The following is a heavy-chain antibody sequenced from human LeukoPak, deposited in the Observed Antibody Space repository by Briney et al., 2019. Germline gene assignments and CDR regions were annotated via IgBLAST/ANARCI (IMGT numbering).Heavy chain of an antibody. Sequence: ASVKVSCKASGYTFTGYYMHWVRQAPGQGLEWMGWINPNSGGTNYAQKFQGRVTMTRDTSISTAYMELSRPRSDDTAVYYCARVPVRVQGAIIPYFDYWGQGTLVTVSS. CDR3: ARVPVRVQGAIIPYFDY. CDR2: INPNSGGT. J-gene: IGHJ4*02. V-gene: IGHV1-2*02. D-gene: IGHD3-10*01. CDR1: GYTFTGYY.